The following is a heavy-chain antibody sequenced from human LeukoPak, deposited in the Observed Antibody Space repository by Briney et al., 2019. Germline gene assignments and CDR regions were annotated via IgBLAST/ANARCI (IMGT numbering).Heavy chain of an antibody. J-gene: IGHJ2*01. CDR2: IYYSGST. V-gene: IGHV4-59*01. D-gene: IGHD6-13*01. Sequence: PSETLSRTCTVSGGSISSYYWSWIRQPPGKGLEWIGYIYYSGSTNYSPSLKSRLTISVDTSKNQFSLKLSSVTAADTAAYYCARTYGSSGLGYFDLWGRGTLVTVSS. CDR1: GGSISSYY. CDR3: ARTYGSSGLGYFDL.